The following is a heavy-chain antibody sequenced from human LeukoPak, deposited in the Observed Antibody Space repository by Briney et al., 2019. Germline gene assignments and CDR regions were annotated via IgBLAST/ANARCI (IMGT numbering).Heavy chain of an antibody. CDR1: GGSFSGYY. Sequence: SETLSLTCAVYGGSFSGYYWSWIRQPPGKGLEWIGEINHSGSTNYNPSLKSRVTISVDTSKNQFSLKLSSVTAADTAVYYCARFGVDYDMDVWGQGTTVTVSS. CDR3: ARFGVDYDMDV. D-gene: IGHD3-3*01. CDR2: INHSGST. J-gene: IGHJ6*02. V-gene: IGHV4-34*01.